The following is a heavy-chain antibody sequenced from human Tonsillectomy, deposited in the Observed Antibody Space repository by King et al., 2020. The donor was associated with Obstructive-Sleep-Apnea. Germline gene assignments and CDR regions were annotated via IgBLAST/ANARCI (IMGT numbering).Heavy chain of an antibody. CDR1: GVTFSSYW. CDR3: AREDITLGFGESN. D-gene: IGHD3-10*01. Sequence: VQLVESGGGLVQPGGSLRLSCAASGVTFSSYWMHWVRQAPGKGLVWVSRISSDGSSTSYADSVKGRFTISRDNAKNTLFLQMNSLRAEDTAVYYCAREDITLGFGESNWGQGTLVTVSS. J-gene: IGHJ4*02. V-gene: IGHV3-74*01. CDR2: ISSDGSST.